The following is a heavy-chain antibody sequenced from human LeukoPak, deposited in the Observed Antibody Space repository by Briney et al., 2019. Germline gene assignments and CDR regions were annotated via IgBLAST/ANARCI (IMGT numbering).Heavy chain of an antibody. CDR1: GYTFTSYG. CDR3: ARRTYYDILTGYPDY. Sequence: ASVKVSCKASGYTFTSYGISWVRQAPGQGLEWMGWISAYNGNTNNAQKLQGRVTMTTDTSTSTAYMELRSLRSDDTAVYYCARRTYYDILTGYPDYWGQGTLVTVSS. V-gene: IGHV1-18*04. CDR2: ISAYNGNT. J-gene: IGHJ4*02. D-gene: IGHD3-9*01.